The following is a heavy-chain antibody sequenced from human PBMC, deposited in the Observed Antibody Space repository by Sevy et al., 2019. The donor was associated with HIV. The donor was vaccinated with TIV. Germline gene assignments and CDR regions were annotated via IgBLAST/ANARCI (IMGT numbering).Heavy chain of an antibody. CDR3: AKASSMIVVVPSSDAFDI. Sequence: GGSLRLSCAASGFTFDEYAMHWVRQAPGKGLEWVSGISWSSGSIGYADSVKGRFTISRDNAKNSLYLQMNSLRAEDTALYYCAKASSMIVVVPSSDAFDIWGQGTMVTVSS. J-gene: IGHJ3*02. CDR1: GFTFDEYA. V-gene: IGHV3-9*01. D-gene: IGHD3-22*01. CDR2: ISWSSGSI.